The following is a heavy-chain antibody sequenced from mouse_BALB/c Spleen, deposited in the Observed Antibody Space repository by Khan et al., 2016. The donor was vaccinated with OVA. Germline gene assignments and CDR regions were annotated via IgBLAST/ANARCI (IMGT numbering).Heavy chain of an antibody. D-gene: IGHD3-1*01. J-gene: IGHJ2*01. CDR1: GYSITSGYA. V-gene: IGHV3-2*02. CDR2: ISYSGGT. CDR3: ARGNYLGYYFDY. Sequence: EVELVESGPGLVKPSQSLSLTCTVTGYSITSGYAWNWIRQFPGNKLEWMGYISYSGGTSYNPSLKSRISITRDTSKNQFFLQLNSVTTEDTATYYCARGNYLGYYFDYWGQGTTLTVSS.